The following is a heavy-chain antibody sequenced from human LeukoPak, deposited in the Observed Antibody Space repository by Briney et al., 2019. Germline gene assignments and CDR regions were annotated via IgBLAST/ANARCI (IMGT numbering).Heavy chain of an antibody. Sequence: PSETLSLTCTVSGGSISSYYWSWIRQPPGKGLEWIRYIYYSGSTNYNPSLKSRVTISVDTSKNQFSLKLSSVTAADTAVYYCARWETGYCSSTSCYTNWFDPWGQGTLVTVSS. CDR1: GGSISSYY. V-gene: IGHV4-59*01. CDR3: ARWETGYCSSTSCYTNWFDP. J-gene: IGHJ5*02. D-gene: IGHD2-2*02. CDR2: IYYSGST.